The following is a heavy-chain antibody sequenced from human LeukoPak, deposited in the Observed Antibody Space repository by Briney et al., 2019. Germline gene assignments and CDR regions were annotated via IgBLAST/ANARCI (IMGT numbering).Heavy chain of an antibody. J-gene: IGHJ4*02. V-gene: IGHV3-21*04. CDR1: GFTFSSYS. D-gene: IGHD1-1*01. Sequence: GGSLRLSCAASGFTFSSYSMNWVRQAPGKGLEWVSSISSSSSYIYYADSVEGRFTISRDNAKDSLFLQMTNLRGEDTAIYYCARDLNGWVDYWGQGTLVTVSS. CDR2: ISSSSSYI. CDR3: ARDLNGWVDY.